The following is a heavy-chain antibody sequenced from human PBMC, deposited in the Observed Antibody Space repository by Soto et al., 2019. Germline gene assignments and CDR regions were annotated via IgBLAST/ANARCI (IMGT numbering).Heavy chain of an antibody. J-gene: IGHJ4*02. CDR3: ARGSGVWSASSFDY. D-gene: IGHD2-8*01. Sequence: GGSLRLSCAASGFTFSSYGMHWVRQAPGKGLEWVAVIWYDGSNKYYADSVKGRFTISRDNSKNTLYLQMNSLRAEDTAVYYCARGSGVWSASSFDYWGQGTLVTVSS. V-gene: IGHV3-33*01. CDR1: GFTFSSYG. CDR2: IWYDGSNK.